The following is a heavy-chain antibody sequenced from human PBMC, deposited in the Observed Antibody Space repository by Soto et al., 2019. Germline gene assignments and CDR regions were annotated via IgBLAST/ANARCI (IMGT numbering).Heavy chain of an antibody. V-gene: IGHV1-69*13. J-gene: IGHJ6*02. Sequence: SVKVSCKASGGTFSSYAISWVRQAPGQGLEWMGGIIPIFGTANYAQKFQGRVTITADESTSTAYMELSSLRSEDTAVYYCARCRTRSSLSVYYYYGMDVWGQGTKVTVSS. CDR2: IIPIFGTA. CDR3: ARCRTRSSLSVYYYYGMDV. CDR1: GGTFSSYA. D-gene: IGHD6-6*01.